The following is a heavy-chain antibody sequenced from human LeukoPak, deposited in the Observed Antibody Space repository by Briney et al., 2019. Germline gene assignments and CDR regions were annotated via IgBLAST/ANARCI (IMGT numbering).Heavy chain of an antibody. D-gene: IGHD3-22*01. CDR2: TSGSGDGT. Sequence: GGSLRLSCAASGFTFSSYAMSWVRQAPGKGLEWVSATSGSGDGTFYADSVKGRFTISRDNSKNTLYLQMNSLRAEDTAIYYCAKLRDFFDSSGQFDYWGQGTLATVSS. CDR1: GFTFSSYA. V-gene: IGHV3-23*01. CDR3: AKLRDFFDSSGQFDY. J-gene: IGHJ4*02.